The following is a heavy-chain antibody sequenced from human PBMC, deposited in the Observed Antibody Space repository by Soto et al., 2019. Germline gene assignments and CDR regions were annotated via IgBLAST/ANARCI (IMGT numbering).Heavy chain of an antibody. J-gene: IGHJ6*02. CDR1: GGSISSYY. V-gene: IGHV4-59*01. CDR2: IYYSGST. D-gene: IGHD3-10*01. Sequence: TSETLSLTCTVSGGSISSYYWSWIRQPPGKGLEWIGYIYYSGSTNYNPSLKSRVTISVDTSKNQFSLKLSSVTAADTAVYYCARSPNMVRGVITYYYYYYGMDVWGQGTTVTVS. CDR3: ARSPNMVRGVITYYYYYYGMDV.